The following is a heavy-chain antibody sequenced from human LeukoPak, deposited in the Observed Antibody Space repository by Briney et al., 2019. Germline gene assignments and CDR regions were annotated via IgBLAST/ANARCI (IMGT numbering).Heavy chain of an antibody. CDR3: ARPSGGTPFKRFDY. D-gene: IGHD1-14*01. V-gene: IGHV4-39*07. CDR2: IYYSGST. Sequence: SETLSLTCTVSGGSINSSRHYWGWIRQPPGKGLEWVGSIYYSGSTYYNPSLKGRVTISLDTSKNQFSLKLTSVTAADTAVYYCARPSGGTPFKRFDYWGEGTLVTVSS. CDR1: GGSINSSRHY. J-gene: IGHJ4*02.